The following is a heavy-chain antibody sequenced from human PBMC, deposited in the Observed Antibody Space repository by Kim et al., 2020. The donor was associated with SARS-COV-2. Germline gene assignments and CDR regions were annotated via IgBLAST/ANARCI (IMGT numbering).Heavy chain of an antibody. CDR2: ISAYNGNT. J-gene: IGHJ3*02. D-gene: IGHD3-10*01. Sequence: ASVKVSCKASGYTFTSYGISWVRQAPGQGLEWMGWISAYNGNTNYAQKLQGRVTMTTDTSTSTAYMELRSLRSDDTAVYYCAREDGHGTWFGELSRHDAFDIWGQGTMVTVSS. CDR3: AREDGHGTWFGELSRHDAFDI. V-gene: IGHV1-18*01. CDR1: GYTFTSYG.